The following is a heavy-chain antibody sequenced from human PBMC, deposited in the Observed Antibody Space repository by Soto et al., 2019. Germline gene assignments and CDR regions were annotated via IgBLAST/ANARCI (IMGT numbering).Heavy chain of an antibody. J-gene: IGHJ5*02. CDR1: GGSVSSGSYY. Sequence: PSETLSLTCTVSGGSVSSGSYYWSWIRQPPGKGLEWIGYIYYSGSTNYNPSLRSRVTISVDTSKNQFSLKLSSVTAADTAVYYCARCQQWLAKFDPWGQGTLVTVSS. CDR2: IYYSGST. V-gene: IGHV4-61*01. D-gene: IGHD6-19*01. CDR3: ARCQQWLAKFDP.